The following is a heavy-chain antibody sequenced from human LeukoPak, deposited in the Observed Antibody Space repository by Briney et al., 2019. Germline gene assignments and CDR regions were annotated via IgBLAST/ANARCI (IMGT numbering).Heavy chain of an antibody. J-gene: IGHJ4*02. CDR3: ARDQRWLQLGY. D-gene: IGHD5-24*01. CDR1: GFTFTFYT. Sequence: PGGSLRLSCAASGFTFTFYTMYWVRQAPGKGLEWVSAISGSGGSTYYADSVKGRFTISRDNSKNTLYLQMNSLRAEDTAVYYCARDQRWLQLGYWGQGTLVTVSS. CDR2: ISGSGGST. V-gene: IGHV3-23*01.